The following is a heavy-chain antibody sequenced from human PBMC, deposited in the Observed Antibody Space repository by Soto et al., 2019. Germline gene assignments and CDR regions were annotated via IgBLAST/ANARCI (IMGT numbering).Heavy chain of an antibody. CDR2: IYHSGST. CDR3: ARRSEQQLVTRNWFDP. J-gene: IGHJ5*02. V-gene: IGHV4-38-2*01. D-gene: IGHD6-13*01. Sequence: PSETRSLTCAVSGYSISSGYYWGWIRQPPGKGLEWIGSIYHSGSTYYNPSLKSRVTISVDTSKNQFSLKLSSVTAADTAVYYCARRSEQQLVTRNWFDPWGQGTLVTVSS. CDR1: GYSISSGYY.